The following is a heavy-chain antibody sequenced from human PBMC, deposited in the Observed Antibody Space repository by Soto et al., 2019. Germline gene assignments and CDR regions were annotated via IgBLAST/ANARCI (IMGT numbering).Heavy chain of an antibody. D-gene: IGHD1-7*01. V-gene: IGHV1-3*01. CDR3: ARDPWNYVSGWFDP. CDR1: GYTFTSYA. CDR2: INAGNGNT. J-gene: IGHJ5*02. Sequence: GASVKVSCKASGYTFTSYAMHWARQAPGQRLEWMGWINAGNGNTKYSQKFQGRVTITRDTSASTAYMELSSLRSEDTAVYYCARDPWNYVSGWFDPWGQGTLVTVSS.